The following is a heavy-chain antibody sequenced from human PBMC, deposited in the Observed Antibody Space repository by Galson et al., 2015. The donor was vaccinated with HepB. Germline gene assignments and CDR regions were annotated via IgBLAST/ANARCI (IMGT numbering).Heavy chain of an antibody. D-gene: IGHD2-15*01. CDR1: GYTFTDYY. Sequence: VKVSCKVSGYTFTDYYMHWVQQAPGKGLEWMGLVDPEEGETIYAEKCQGRVTITADTSTDTAYMELSSLRSEDTAVYYCARGQEVGGSRPFDPWGQGTLVTVSS. J-gene: IGHJ5*02. V-gene: IGHV1-69-2*01. CDR2: VDPEEGET. CDR3: ARGQEVGGSRPFDP.